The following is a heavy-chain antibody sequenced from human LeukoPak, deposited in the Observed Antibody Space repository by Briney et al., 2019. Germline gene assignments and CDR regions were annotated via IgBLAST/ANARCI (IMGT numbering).Heavy chain of an antibody. J-gene: IGHJ4*02. D-gene: IGHD2-15*01. CDR3: ARDPRFLDIVVVVAATYFDY. Sequence: GGSLRLSCAASGFTFSSYAMHWVRQAPGKGLEWVAVISYDGSNKYYADSVKGRFTISRDNSKNTLYLQMNSLRAEDTAVYYCARDPRFLDIVVVVAATYFDYWGQGTLVTVSS. V-gene: IGHV3-30*04. CDR2: ISYDGSNK. CDR1: GFTFSSYA.